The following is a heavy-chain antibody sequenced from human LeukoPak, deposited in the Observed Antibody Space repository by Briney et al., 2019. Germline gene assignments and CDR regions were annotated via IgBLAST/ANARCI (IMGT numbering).Heavy chain of an antibody. CDR3: ARQEYSSSVPDY. CDR2: IYPGDSDT. D-gene: IGHD6-6*01. Sequence: GGSLKISCKGSGYSFTSYWIGWVRQMPGKGLEWMGIIYPGDSDTRYSPSFQGQVTISADKSISSAYLQWSSLKASDTAIYYCARQEYSSSVPDYWGQGTLVTVSS. J-gene: IGHJ4*02. CDR1: GYSFTSYW. V-gene: IGHV5-51*01.